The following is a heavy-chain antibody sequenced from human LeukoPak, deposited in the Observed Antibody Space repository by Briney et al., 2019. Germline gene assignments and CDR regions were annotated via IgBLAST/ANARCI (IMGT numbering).Heavy chain of an antibody. J-gene: IGHJ6*02. Sequence: SETLSRTCAVYGGSFSGYYWSWIRQPPGKGLEWIGEINHSGSTNYNPSLKSRVTISVDTSKKQFSLKLSSVTAADTAVYYCATRAGHYYYYYGMDVWGQGTTVTVSS. CDR1: GGSFSGYY. CDR3: ATRAGHYYYYYGMDV. V-gene: IGHV4-34*01. CDR2: INHSGST.